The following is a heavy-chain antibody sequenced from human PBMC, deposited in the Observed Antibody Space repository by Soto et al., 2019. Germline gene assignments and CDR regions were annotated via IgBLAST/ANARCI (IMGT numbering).Heavy chain of an antibody. J-gene: IGHJ3*01. CDR2: IHSDGSST. CDR3: ARGDRGAFDL. CDR1: GFTFSYYW. Sequence: EVQLVESGGGLVRPGGSLRLSCAASGFTFSYYWMHWVRQAPGKGLVWVSRIHSDGSSTTYADFVKGRFIISRDNARNTVDLQMYIVRVEDTAVYYCARGDRGAFDLCVQGTEVTVSS. V-gene: IGHV3-74*01. D-gene: IGHD1-26*01.